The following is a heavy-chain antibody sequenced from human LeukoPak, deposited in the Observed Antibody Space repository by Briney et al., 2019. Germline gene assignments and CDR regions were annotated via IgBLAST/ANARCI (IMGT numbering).Heavy chain of an antibody. CDR3: ATGPPLRYFDWSFDY. CDR2: FDPEDGET. Sequence: ASVKVSFKFSGYTLTELSMHWVRQAPRTGLEWMGGFDPEDGETIYAQKSQRRVTMTEDTSTDTAYMELSSLRSEDTAVYCCATGPPLRYFDWSFDYWGQGTLVTVSS. V-gene: IGHV1-24*01. CDR1: GYTLTELS. D-gene: IGHD3-9*01. J-gene: IGHJ4*02.